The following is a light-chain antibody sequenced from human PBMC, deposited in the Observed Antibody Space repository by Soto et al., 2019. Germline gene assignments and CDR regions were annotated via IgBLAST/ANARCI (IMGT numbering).Light chain of an antibody. CDR1: SSNIGSNY. CDR3: AAWDDSLSGWV. V-gene: IGLV1-47*02. Sequence: QSVLTQPPSASGTPGQRVTISCSGSSSNIGSNYVYWYQQLPGTAPKLLIYSNNQRPSGVPDRFSGSKSGTSASLAISGRRSEDEADYYCAAWDDSLSGWVFGGWTKLTVL. CDR2: SNN. J-gene: IGLJ3*02.